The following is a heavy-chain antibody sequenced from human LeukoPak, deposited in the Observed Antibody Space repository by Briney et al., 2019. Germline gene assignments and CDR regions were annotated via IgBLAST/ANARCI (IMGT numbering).Heavy chain of an antibody. V-gene: IGHV3-30*18. Sequence: GGSLRLSCAASGFTFSSYGMHCVRQAPGKGLEWVAVIPYDGSNKYYADSVKGRFTISRDNSKNTLYLQMNSLRAEDTAVYYCAKDHSSGWDYFDYWGQGTLVTVSS. D-gene: IGHD6-19*01. J-gene: IGHJ4*02. CDR1: GFTFSSYG. CDR2: IPYDGSNK. CDR3: AKDHSSGWDYFDY.